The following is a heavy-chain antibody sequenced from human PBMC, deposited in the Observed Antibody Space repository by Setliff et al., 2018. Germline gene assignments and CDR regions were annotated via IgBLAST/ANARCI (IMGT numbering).Heavy chain of an antibody. CDR1: GGSISSSSYY. D-gene: IGHD1-26*01. V-gene: IGHV4-61*02. CDR2: FHTSGTT. J-gene: IGHJ4*02. Sequence: SETLSLTCTVSGGSISSSSYYWSWIRQPAGKGLEWIGRFHTSGTTDYNPSLKSRVTMSVDTSKTQFSLKLSSVTAADTAVYYCARQPTGTYQWTFDSWGQGTLVTVSS. CDR3: ARQPTGTYQWTFDS.